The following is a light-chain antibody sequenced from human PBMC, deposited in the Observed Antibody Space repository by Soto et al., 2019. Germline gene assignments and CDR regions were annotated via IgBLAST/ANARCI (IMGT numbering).Light chain of an antibody. J-gene: IGLJ1*01. CDR1: SSDIGAYDY. CDR3: CSYAGGYIFV. CDR2: YVT. Sequence: QSDLNQPASLSGSPGQSITITYTGTSSDIGAYDYVSWFQQYPGNAPKLMXYYVTERPSGVPDRFSGSKSGNTASLTISGLQAEDEADYFCCSYAGGYIFVFGTGTKVTVL. V-gene: IGLV2-11*01.